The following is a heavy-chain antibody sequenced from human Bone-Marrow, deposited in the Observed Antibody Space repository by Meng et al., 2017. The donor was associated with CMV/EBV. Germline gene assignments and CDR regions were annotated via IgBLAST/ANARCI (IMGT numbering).Heavy chain of an antibody. D-gene: IGHD2-2*01. V-gene: IGHV3-7*01. CDR3: ARERGYCSSTSCIFDY. Sequence: GESLKISCAASGFTFSSYWMSWVRQAPGKGLEWVANIKQDGSEKYYVDSVKGRFTISRDNAKNSLYLQMNSLRAEDTAVYYCARERGYCSSTSCIFDYWGQGTLVTVSS. CDR1: GFTFSSYW. J-gene: IGHJ4*02. CDR2: IKQDGSEK.